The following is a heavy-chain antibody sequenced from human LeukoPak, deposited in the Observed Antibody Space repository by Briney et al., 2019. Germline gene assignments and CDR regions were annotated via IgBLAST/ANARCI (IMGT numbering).Heavy chain of an antibody. J-gene: IGHJ4*02. CDR3: ARRLGQQLVYFDY. Sequence: GGSLRLSCAASGFTFSDYYMSWIRPAPGKGLEWVSYISSSGSTIYYADSVKGRFTISRDNAKNSLYLQMNSLRAEDTAVYYCARRLGQQLVYFDYWGQGTLVTVSS. V-gene: IGHV3-11*04. D-gene: IGHD6-13*01. CDR2: ISSSGSTI. CDR1: GFTFSDYY.